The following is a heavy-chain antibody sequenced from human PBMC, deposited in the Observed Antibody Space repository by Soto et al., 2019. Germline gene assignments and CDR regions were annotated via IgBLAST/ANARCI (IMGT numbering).Heavy chain of an antibody. D-gene: IGHD3-10*01. CDR2: LSGSGGTT. CDR1: GFTFSTYA. Sequence: GGSLRLSCSTSGFTFSTYAMNWVRQAPGKGLEWVSALSGSGGTTYYADSVRGRFTISRDNSKNTLFLQMSSLGAEDTALYYCAKQRAGYGSGSDTFYFDFWGQGTLVTVSS. J-gene: IGHJ4*02. CDR3: AKQRAGYGSGSDTFYFDF. V-gene: IGHV3-23*01.